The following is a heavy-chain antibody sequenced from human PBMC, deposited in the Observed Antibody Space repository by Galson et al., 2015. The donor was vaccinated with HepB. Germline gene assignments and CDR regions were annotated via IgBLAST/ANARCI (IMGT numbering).Heavy chain of an antibody. J-gene: IGHJ5*02. D-gene: IGHD6-13*01. Sequence: SLRLSCADSGFTFSSYAMSWVRQAPGKGLEWVSAISGSGGRTYYAASVKGRFTIYRDNSKNTLYLQMNSLRAEDTAVYYCAKDRMYSSSARFDPWGQGTLVTVSS. CDR1: GFTFSSYA. V-gene: IGHV3-23*01. CDR3: AKDRMYSSSARFDP. CDR2: ISGSGGRT.